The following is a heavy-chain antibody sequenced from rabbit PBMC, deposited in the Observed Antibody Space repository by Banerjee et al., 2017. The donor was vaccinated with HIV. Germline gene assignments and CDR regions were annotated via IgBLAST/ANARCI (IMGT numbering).Heavy chain of an antibody. V-gene: IGHV1S45*01. D-gene: IGHD4-2*01. Sequence: QEQLVESGGGLVKPEGSLTLTCTASGFSFSDSFPMCWVRQAPGKGLEWIACIAADSGFTSYANWAKGRFTISKTSSTTVTLQMTSLTAADTATYFCVRWGWLWGPGTLVTVS. CDR3: VRWGWL. CDR2: IAADSGFT. CDR1: GFSFSDSFP. J-gene: IGHJ4*01.